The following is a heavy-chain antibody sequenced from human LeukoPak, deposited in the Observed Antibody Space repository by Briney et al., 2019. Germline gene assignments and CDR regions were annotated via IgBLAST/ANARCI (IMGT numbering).Heavy chain of an antibody. D-gene: IGHD2-2*02. V-gene: IGHV3-21*01. CDR2: ITSSSYI. J-gene: IGHJ6*02. CDR3: ARDRELRYCSSTSCYNYFGMDV. Sequence: GSLRLSCAASGFTFSSYSMNWVRQAPGKGLEWVSSITSSSYIYYADSVKGRFTISRDNAKNSLYLQMNSLRAEDTALYYCARDRELRYCSSTSCYNYFGMDVWGQGTTVTVSS. CDR1: GFTFSSYS.